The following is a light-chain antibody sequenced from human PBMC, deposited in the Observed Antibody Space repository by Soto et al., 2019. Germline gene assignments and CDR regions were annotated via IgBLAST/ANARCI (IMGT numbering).Light chain of an antibody. CDR2: DVS. CDR1: SSDVGGYNY. Sequence: QSALTQPASVSGSPGQSITISCTGTSSDVGGYNYVSWYQQHPGRAPKLMIYDVSYRPSGVSNRFSGSKSGNTASLTISGLQAEDEADYYCTSYTSSTIVVFGGGIKLTVL. V-gene: IGLV2-14*01. CDR3: TSYTSSTIVV. J-gene: IGLJ2*01.